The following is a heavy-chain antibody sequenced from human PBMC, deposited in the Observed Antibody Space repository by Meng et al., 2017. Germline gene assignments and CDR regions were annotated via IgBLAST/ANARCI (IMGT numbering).Heavy chain of an antibody. CDR3: ARGGGNQEYFDY. D-gene: IGHD3-16*01. CDR2: TYYRSKWYN. J-gene: IGHJ4*02. V-gene: IGHV6-1*01. CDR1: GDSVPSNIAA. Sequence: QVQLQQSGPGLVKHSQTLSLTCAISGDSVPSNIAAGNWIRQSPSRGLEWLGRTYYRSKWYNDYAVSVKSRITIDPDTSKNQFSLQLNSVTPEDTAVYYCARGGGNQEYFDYWGQGTLVTVSS.